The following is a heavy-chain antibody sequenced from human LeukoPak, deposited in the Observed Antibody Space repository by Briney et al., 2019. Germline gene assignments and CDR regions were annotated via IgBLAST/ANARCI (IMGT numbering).Heavy chain of an antibody. V-gene: IGHV1-2*02. CDR2: INPNSGGT. CDR1: GYTFTGYY. J-gene: IGHJ5*02. Sequence: GASVKVSCKASGYTFTGYYMHWVRQAPGQGLEWMGWINPNSGGTNYAQKFQGRVTMTRDTSISTAYMELSRLRSDDTAVYYCARGLSTQQWPKNNWFDPWGQGTRVTVSS. CDR3: ARGLSTQQWPKNNWFDP. D-gene: IGHD6-19*01.